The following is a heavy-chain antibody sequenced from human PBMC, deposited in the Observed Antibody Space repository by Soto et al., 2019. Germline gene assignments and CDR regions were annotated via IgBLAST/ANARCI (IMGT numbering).Heavy chain of an antibody. D-gene: IGHD3-3*01. CDR3: ARIKLVEWFFINVDVYDMDV. J-gene: IGHJ6*02. CDR2: ISSDSRTI. CDR1: GFSLSDYA. V-gene: IGHV3-48*02. Sequence: GGSLRLSCVASGFSLSDYAVNSVRQAPEKGLEWVSFISSDSRTIYYADSVEGRFTVSRDNARNSVSLQMDSLRDEDAAVYYCARIKLVEWFFINVDVYDMDVWGQGTPVTVSS.